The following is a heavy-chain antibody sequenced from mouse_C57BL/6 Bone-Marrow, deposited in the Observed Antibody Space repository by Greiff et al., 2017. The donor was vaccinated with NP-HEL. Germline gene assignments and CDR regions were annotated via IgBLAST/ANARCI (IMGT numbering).Heavy chain of an antibody. D-gene: IGHD2-4*01. CDR1: GFSLTSYG. CDR2: IWSGGST. V-gene: IGHV2-2*01. CDR3: ARGAYDYDGRGYYFDY. J-gene: IGHJ2*01. Sequence: QVQLQQSGPGLVQPSQSLSITCTVSGFSLTSYGVHWVRQSPGKGLEWLGVIWSGGSTDSNAAFISRLSISKDNSKSQVFFKMNSLQADDTAIYYCARGAYDYDGRGYYFDYWGQGTTLTVSS.